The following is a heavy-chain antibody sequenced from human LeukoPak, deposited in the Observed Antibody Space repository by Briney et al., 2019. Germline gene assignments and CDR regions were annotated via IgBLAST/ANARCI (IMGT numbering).Heavy chain of an antibody. D-gene: IGHD6-13*01. V-gene: IGHV3-21*01. Sequence: PGGSLRLSCAASGFTFSSYSMNWVRQAPGKGLEWVSSMSSSSYIYYADSVKGRFTISRDNAKNSLYLQMNSLRAEDTAVYYCAREADSSSWLDAFDIWGQGTMVTVSS. CDR3: AREADSSSWLDAFDI. CDR2: MSSSSYI. J-gene: IGHJ3*02. CDR1: GFTFSSYS.